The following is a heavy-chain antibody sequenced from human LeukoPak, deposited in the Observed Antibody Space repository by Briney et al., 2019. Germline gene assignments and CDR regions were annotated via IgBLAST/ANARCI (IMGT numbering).Heavy chain of an antibody. Sequence: SETLSLTCAVYGGSFSGYYWSWIRQPPGKVLEWIGSIYYSGSTYYNPSLKSRVTISVDTSKNQFSLKLSSVTAADTAVYYCARDEMATMGYWGQGTLVTVSS. V-gene: IGHV4-34*01. D-gene: IGHD5-24*01. J-gene: IGHJ4*02. CDR3: ARDEMATMGY. CDR1: GGSFSGYY. CDR2: IYYSGST.